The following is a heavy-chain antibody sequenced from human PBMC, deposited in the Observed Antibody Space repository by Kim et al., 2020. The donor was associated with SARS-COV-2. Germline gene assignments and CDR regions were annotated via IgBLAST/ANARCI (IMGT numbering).Heavy chain of an antibody. CDR1: GFTFNSYG. J-gene: IGHJ6*02. CDR2: INSSSSHI. Sequence: GGSLRLSCVASGFTFNSYGMNWVRQAPGKGLEWVSFINSSSSHIYYADSVKGRFTISRDSATNSVYLQMSRLRAEDTAVYYCARAPGDVPVYYYSGMDAWGRGTAVTVSS. CDR3: ARAPGDVPVYYYSGMDA. D-gene: IGHD2-2*01. V-gene: IGHV3-21*05.